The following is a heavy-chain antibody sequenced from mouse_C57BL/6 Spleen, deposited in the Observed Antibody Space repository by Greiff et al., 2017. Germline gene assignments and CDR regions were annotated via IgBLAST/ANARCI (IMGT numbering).Heavy chain of an antibody. CDR2: IYPGDGDT. V-gene: IGHV1-82*01. CDR1: GYAFSSSW. J-gene: IGHJ2*01. CDR3: ARGGATTAPLDY. D-gene: IGHD1-2*01. Sequence: QVQLQQSGPELVKPGASVKISCKASGYAFSSSWVNGVKQRPGKGLEWIGRIYPGDGDTNYNGKFKGKATLTADKSSSTAYMHLSSLTSEDSAVYFCARGGATTAPLDYWGQGTTLTVSS.